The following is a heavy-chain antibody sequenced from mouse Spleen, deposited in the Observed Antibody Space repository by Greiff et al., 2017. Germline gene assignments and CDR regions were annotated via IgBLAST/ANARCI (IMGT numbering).Heavy chain of an antibody. V-gene: IGHV1-72*01. CDR3: ATGALYYDYLDY. CDR1: GYTFTSYW. Sequence: QVQLKQSGAELVKPGASVKLSCKASGYTFTSYWMHWVKQRPGRGLEWIGRIDPNCGGTKYNEKFKSKATLTVDKPSSTAYMQLSSLTSEDSAVYYCATGALYYDYLDYWGQGTTLTVSS. J-gene: IGHJ2*01. D-gene: IGHD2-4*01. CDR2: IDPNCGGT.